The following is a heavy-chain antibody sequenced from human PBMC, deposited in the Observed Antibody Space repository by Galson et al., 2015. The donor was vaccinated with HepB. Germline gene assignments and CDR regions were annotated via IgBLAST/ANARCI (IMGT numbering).Heavy chain of an antibody. D-gene: IGHD3-3*01. CDR3: AITATGTGVVIHVFDY. CDR1: GFTFSSYT. CDR2: ISSDGSNK. Sequence: SLRLSCAAPGFTFSSYTMHWVRQAPGKGLEWVALISSDGSNKYYADSVKGRFTISRDSSKNTLYLQMNSLRAEDTAVYYCAITATGTGVVIHVFDYWGQGTLVTVSS. J-gene: IGHJ4*02. V-gene: IGHV3-30-3*01.